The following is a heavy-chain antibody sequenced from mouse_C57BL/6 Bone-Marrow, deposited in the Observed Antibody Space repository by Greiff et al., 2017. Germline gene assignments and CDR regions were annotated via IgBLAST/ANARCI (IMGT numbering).Heavy chain of an antibody. V-gene: IGHV5-17*01. Sequence: EVKLVESGGGLVKPGGSLKLSCAASGFTFSDYGMHWVRQAPEKGLEWVAYISSGSSTIYYADTVKGRFTISRDHAKNTLFLQMTSLRSEDTAMYYGARDYYGSSYGYFDVGGTGTTVTVSS. CDR3: ARDYYGSSYGYFDV. J-gene: IGHJ1*03. CDR2: ISSGSSTI. D-gene: IGHD1-1*01. CDR1: GFTFSDYG.